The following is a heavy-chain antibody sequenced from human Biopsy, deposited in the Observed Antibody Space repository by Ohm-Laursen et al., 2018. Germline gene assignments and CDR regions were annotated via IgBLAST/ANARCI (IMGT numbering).Heavy chain of an antibody. Sequence: SETLSLTWAVFGKTFSDYQWSWIRQPPGKGLEWIGQINQAGTTNYNPSLKSRVSISADASEYEFFLRLTSVTAADTAVYLCGNEVHGRDYWGLGAQVTVSS. CDR1: GKTFSDYQ. CDR2: INQAGTT. CDR3: GNEVHGRDY. D-gene: IGHD2-15*01. J-gene: IGHJ4*02. V-gene: IGHV4-34*08.